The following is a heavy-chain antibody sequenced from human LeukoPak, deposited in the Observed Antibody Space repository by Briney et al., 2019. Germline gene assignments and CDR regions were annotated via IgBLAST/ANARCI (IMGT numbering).Heavy chain of an antibody. CDR1: GGSISSYY. J-gene: IGHJ1*01. CDR3: AQSGSYYDEYFQH. Sequence: SETLSLTCTVSGGSISSYYWSWIRQPPGKGLEWIGYIYYSGSTNYNPSLKSRVTISVDTSKNQFSLKLSSVTAADTAVYYCAQSGSYYDEYFQHWGQGTLVTVSS. V-gene: IGHV4-59*08. D-gene: IGHD1-26*01. CDR2: IYYSGST.